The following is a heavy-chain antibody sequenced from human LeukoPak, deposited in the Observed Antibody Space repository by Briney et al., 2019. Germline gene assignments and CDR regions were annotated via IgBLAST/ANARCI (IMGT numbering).Heavy chain of an antibody. Sequence: GASVKVSCKASGFTFSGYYIHWVRQAPGQGLEWMGYINPHSGVTSFPQKFQGRVTLSTDMSISAAYMELSSLISDDTAMYYCVREGNEVLTKNFDHWGQGALVTVSS. CDR3: VREGNEVLTKNFDH. V-gene: IGHV1-2*02. D-gene: IGHD4/OR15-4a*01. CDR1: GFTFSGYY. CDR2: INPHSGVT. J-gene: IGHJ4*02.